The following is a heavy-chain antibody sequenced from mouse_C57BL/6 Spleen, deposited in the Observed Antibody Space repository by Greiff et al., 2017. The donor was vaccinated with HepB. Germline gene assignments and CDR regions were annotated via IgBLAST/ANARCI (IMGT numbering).Heavy chain of an antibody. J-gene: IGHJ2*01. CDR2: IDPETGGT. D-gene: IGHD2-3*01. Sequence: LVESGAELVRPGASVTLSCKASGYTFTDYEMHWVKQTPVHGLEWIGAIDPETGGTAYNQKFKGKAILTADKSSSTAYMELRSLTSEDSAVYYCTRWMGGGTYDYWGQGTTLTVSS. CDR3: TRWMGGGTYDY. V-gene: IGHV1-15*01. CDR1: GYTFTDYE.